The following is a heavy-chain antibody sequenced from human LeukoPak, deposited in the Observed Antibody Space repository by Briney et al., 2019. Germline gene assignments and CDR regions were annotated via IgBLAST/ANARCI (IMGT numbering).Heavy chain of an antibody. V-gene: IGHV4-38-2*01. Sequence: PSETLSLTCDISGYSIRSGLYWGWIRQPPGKGLEGIARIYHSGSSYYNPSLKSRVTRSVDTSKNQLSLKLRSVTAADTAVYYCARFKHGSGLYGSGMHAFDIWGQGTMVTVSS. CDR2: IYHSGSS. D-gene: IGHD3-10*01. CDR1: GYSIRSGLY. CDR3: ARFKHGSGLYGSGMHAFDI. J-gene: IGHJ3*02.